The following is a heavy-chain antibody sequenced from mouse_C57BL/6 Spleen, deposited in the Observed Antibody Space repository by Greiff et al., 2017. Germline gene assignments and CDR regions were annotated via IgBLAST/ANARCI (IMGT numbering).Heavy chain of an antibody. J-gene: IGHJ2*01. Sequence: VQLQQSGPELVKPGASVKISCKASGYAFSSSWMNWVKQRPGKGLEWIGRIYPGDGDTNYNGKFKGKATLTADKSSSTAYMQLSSLTSEDSAVYYCARELGRPFDYWGQGTTLTVSA. V-gene: IGHV1-82*01. CDR2: IYPGDGDT. CDR1: GYAFSSSW. D-gene: IGHD4-1*01. CDR3: ARELGRPFDY.